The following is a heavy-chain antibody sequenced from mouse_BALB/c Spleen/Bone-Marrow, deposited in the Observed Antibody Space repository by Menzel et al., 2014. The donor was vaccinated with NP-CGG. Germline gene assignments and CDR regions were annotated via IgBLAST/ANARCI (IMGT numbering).Heavy chain of an antibody. Sequence: EVKLVDSGGGLVQPGGSRKLSCAASGFTFSSFGMHWVRQAPEKGLGWVAYISNGSSPIYYADTVKGRFTISRDNPKNTLFLQMTSLRSEDTAMYYCARKGAMITHYYAMDYWGQGTSVTVSS. V-gene: IGHV5-17*02. CDR2: ISNGSSPI. J-gene: IGHJ4*01. CDR1: GFTFSSFG. CDR3: ARKGAMITHYYAMDY. D-gene: IGHD2-4*01.